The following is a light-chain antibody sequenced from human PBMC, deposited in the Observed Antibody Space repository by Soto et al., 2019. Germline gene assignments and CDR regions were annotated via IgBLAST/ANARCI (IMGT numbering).Light chain of an antibody. J-gene: IGKJ3*01. CDR1: QFIISSY. Sequence: ENVLTQSPGTLSLSPGERATLSCRASQFIISSYLAWFQQKPGQAPRILIYGASSSATGIPDRCSGRGSGKDLTLTISRLEPEDVAVYYCQQEGSSPRTFGPGTKVDIK. CDR2: GAS. V-gene: IGKV3-20*01. CDR3: QQEGSSPRT.